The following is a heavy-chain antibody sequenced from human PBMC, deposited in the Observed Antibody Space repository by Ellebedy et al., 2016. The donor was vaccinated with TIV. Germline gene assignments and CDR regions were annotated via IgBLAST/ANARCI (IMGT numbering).Heavy chain of an antibody. CDR1: GASISSNGHY. J-gene: IGHJ4*02. D-gene: IGHD6-19*01. V-gene: IGHV4-39*01. Sequence: MPSETLSLTCTVPGASISSNGHYWGWIRPPPGKGLEWIGTFCHNGSTYYSPSLKSRVTISVDTSQNQFSMKLASVTAADTAIYYCATRITVTGGIEYWGQGSLVTVSS. CDR2: FCHNGST. CDR3: ATRITVTGGIEY.